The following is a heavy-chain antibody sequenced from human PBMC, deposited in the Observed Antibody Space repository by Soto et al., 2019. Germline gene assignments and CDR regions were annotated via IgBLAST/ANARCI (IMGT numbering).Heavy chain of an antibody. CDR1: GGSISSYY. Sequence: SETLSLTCTVSGGSISSYYCSWIRQPPGKGLEWIGYIYYSGSTNYNPSLKSRVTISVDTSKNQFSLKLSSVTAADTAVYYCARDYWAAYYYDSSGYFDIWGQGTMVTVSS. CDR3: ARDYWAAYYYDSSGYFDI. D-gene: IGHD3-22*01. J-gene: IGHJ3*02. CDR2: IYYSGST. V-gene: IGHV4-59*01.